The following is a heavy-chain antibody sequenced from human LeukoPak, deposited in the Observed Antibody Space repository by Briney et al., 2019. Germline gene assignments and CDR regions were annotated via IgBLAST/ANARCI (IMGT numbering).Heavy chain of an antibody. Sequence: SETLSLTCTVSGGSISSYYWSWIRQPAGKGLEWIGRIYTSGSTNYNPSLKSRVTMSVDTSKNQFSLKLSSVTAADTAVYYCARRIAVAGRRGFDYWGQGTLVTVSS. CDR3: ARRIAVAGRRGFDY. D-gene: IGHD6-19*01. CDR2: IYTSGST. CDR1: GGSISSYY. J-gene: IGHJ4*02. V-gene: IGHV4-4*07.